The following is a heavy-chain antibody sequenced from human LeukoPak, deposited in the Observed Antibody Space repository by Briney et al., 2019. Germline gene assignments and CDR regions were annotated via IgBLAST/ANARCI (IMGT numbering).Heavy chain of an antibody. V-gene: IGHV3-48*01. CDR2: ITNSGNSN. D-gene: IGHD3-22*01. Sequence: GGSLGLSCAASEFTFSSYSMNWVRQAPGKGLEWVSYITNSGNSNNYADSVKGRFTITSDNTMNSLYLQMNGPRAEDTAVDYCARARSSGYLTFDYWGQGILVTVSS. CDR1: EFTFSSYS. CDR3: ARARSSGYLTFDY. J-gene: IGHJ4*02.